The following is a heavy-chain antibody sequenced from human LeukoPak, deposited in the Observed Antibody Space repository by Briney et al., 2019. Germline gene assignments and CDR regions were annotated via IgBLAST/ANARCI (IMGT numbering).Heavy chain of an antibody. CDR1: GYTFTSYG. CDR2: ISAYSGDT. V-gene: IGHV1-18*01. CDR3: AAGTMVYGMDV. D-gene: IGHD3-10*01. J-gene: IGHJ6*02. Sequence: ASVKVSCKASGYTFTSYGISWVRQAPGQGLEWMGWISAYSGDTNYAQKFQGRATMTTDTSTSTAYMELRSLRSDDTAVYYCAAGTMVYGMDVWGQGTTVTVSS.